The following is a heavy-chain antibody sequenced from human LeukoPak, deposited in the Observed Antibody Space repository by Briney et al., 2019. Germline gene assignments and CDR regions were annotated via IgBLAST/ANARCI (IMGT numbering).Heavy chain of an antibody. CDR3: ARAEGFGYFDL. CDR2: IGTAGDT. D-gene: IGHD2-15*01. V-gene: IGHV3-13*01. Sequence: GGSLRLSCAASGFTFNSYDMHWVRQATGKGLEWVSAIGTAGDTYYLGSVKGRFTISRENAKNSLYLQMNSLRAGDTAVYYCARAEGFGYFDLWGRGTLVTVSS. CDR1: GFTFNSYD. J-gene: IGHJ2*01.